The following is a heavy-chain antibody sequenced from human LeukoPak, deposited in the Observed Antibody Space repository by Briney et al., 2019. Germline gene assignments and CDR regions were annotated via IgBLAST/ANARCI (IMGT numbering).Heavy chain of an antibody. CDR3: ATADSRGYYNY. CDR2: ITSNGGST. J-gene: IGHJ4*02. V-gene: IGHV3-64*01. CDR1: GFIFSTYA. Sequence: GGSLRLSCAASGFIFSTYAMHWVRQAPGKGLDYVSAITSNGGSTYYANSVKGRFTISRDNSKNTLSLQMGGLRAEDMAVYYCATADSRGYYNYWGQGTLVTVSS. D-gene: IGHD3-22*01.